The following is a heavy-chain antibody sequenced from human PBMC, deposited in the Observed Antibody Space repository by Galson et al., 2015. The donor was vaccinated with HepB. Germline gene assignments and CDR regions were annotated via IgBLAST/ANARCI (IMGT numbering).Heavy chain of an antibody. CDR1: GFTFTSSA. D-gene: IGHD5-24*01. V-gene: IGHV1-58*01. J-gene: IGHJ3*02. CDR2: IVVGSGNT. Sequence: SVKVSCKASGFTFTSSAVQWVRQARGQRLEWIGWIVVGSGNTNYAQKFQERVTITRDMSTSTAYMELSSLRSEDTAVYYCAAEMATIDGVMGAFDIWGQGTMVTVSS. CDR3: AAEMATIDGVMGAFDI.